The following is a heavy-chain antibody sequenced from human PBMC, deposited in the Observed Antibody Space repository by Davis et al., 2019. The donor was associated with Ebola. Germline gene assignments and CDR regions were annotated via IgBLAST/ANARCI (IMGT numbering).Heavy chain of an antibody. V-gene: IGHV4-59*02. CDR2: IYNSGST. Sequence: MPSETLSLTCTVSGESVSSFYWGWIRQPPGKGLEWIGYIYNSGSTNYNPSLKSRVTISADTSKNQFSLKLSSVAAADTAVYYCARGKVGATSGWGRGTLVTVSS. CDR3: ARGKVGATSG. D-gene: IGHD1-26*01. CDR1: GESVSSFY. J-gene: IGHJ1*01.